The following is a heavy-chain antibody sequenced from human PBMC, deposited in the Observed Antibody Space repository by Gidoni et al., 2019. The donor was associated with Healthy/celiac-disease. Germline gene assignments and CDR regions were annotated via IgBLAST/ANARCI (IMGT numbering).Heavy chain of an antibody. V-gene: IGHV3-30*18. CDR3: AKAKGGVAANRLWQFDP. D-gene: IGHD2-15*01. CDR2: LSYDGSNK. CDR1: GFTFSSYG. J-gene: IGHJ5*02. Sequence: QVQLVESGGGVVQPGRSLRLSCAASGFTFSSYGMHWVRQAPGKGLEWVAFLSYDGSNKYYADSVKGRFTISRDNSKNTLYLQMNSLRAEDTAVYYCAKAKGGVAANRLWQFDPWGQGTLVTVSS.